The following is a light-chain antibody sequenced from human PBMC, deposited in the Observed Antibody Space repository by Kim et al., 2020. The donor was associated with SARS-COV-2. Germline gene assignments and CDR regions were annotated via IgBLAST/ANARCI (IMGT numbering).Light chain of an antibody. J-gene: IGLJ1*01. V-gene: IGLV2-14*01. CDR3: SSYTSSSTYV. CDR2: DVS. Sequence: QSALTQTASVSESPGQSITISCTGTSSDVGGYNYVSWYQQHPGKAPKLMIYDVSKRPSGVSNRFSGSKSGNTASLTISGLQAEDEADYYCSSYTSSSTYVFGTGTKVTVL. CDR1: SSDVGGYNY.